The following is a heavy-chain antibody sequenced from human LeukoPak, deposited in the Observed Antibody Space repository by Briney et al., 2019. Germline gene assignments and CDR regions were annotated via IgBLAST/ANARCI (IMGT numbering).Heavy chain of an antibody. V-gene: IGHV3-48*02. CDR3: ARDGMYYYDSGGLDAFDI. J-gene: IGHJ3*02. D-gene: IGHD3-22*01. CDR1: GGSISSYS. CDR2: ISSSSSTI. Sequence: ETLSLTCTVSGGSISSYSWSWIRQPPGKGLEWVSYISSSSSTIYYADSVKGRFTISRDNAKNSLYLQMNSLRDEDTAVYYCARDGMYYYDSGGLDAFDIWGQGTMVTVSS.